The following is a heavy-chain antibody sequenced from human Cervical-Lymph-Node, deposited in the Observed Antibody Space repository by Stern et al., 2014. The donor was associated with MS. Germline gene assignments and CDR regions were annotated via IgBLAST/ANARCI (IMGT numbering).Heavy chain of an antibody. CDR3: ARAQEFSNVVANY. J-gene: IGHJ4*02. V-gene: IGHV1-46*03. Sequence: VQLVQSGAEVKKPGASMRISCTASGYTFTNYFIHWVRQAPRQRPEWMGIINPTTGRTSYAQRFQGRVTMTRDTSTNTAYLDLSSLRSEDTAVYFCARAQEFSNVVANYWGQGTLVTVSS. CDR2: INPTTGRT. CDR1: GYTFTNYF. D-gene: IGHD2-8*01.